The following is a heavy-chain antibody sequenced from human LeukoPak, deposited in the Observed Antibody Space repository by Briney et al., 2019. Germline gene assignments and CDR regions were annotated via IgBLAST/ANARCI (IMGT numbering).Heavy chain of an antibody. CDR3: PREGYSSGWFDY. Sequence: SETLSLTCIVSGGSLSSYIWSWIRQPLGKGLGWIGYIYYSGGTNYNPPLNSRVTISVDTAKNQFSQQLSSGTAADTAGYYCPREGYSSGWFDYWGQGTLVTVSS. J-gene: IGHJ4*02. V-gene: IGHV4-59*01. D-gene: IGHD6-19*01. CDR1: GGSLSSYI. CDR2: IYYSGGT.